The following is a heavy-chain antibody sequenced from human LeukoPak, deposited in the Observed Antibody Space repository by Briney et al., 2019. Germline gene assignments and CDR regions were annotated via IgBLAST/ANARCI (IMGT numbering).Heavy chain of an antibody. Sequence: NASETLSLTCTVSGGSVRSDNYYWTWIRQPPGKGLEWIAYIYYSGSTNYNPSLKSRVTISVDTSKNQFSLKLSSVTAADTAVYYCARTPPTSYYDFWSGYTYYYYGMDVWGQGTTVTVSS. CDR2: IYYSGST. J-gene: IGHJ6*02. CDR3: ARTPPTSYYDFWSGYTYYYYGMDV. CDR1: GGSVRSDNYY. V-gene: IGHV4-61*01. D-gene: IGHD3-3*01.